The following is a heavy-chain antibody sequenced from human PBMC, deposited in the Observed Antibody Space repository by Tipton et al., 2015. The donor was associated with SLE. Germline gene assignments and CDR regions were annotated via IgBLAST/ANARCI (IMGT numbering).Heavy chain of an antibody. CDR3: ARDNWGKSEVRAFDI. D-gene: IGHD3-16*01. CDR2: IYTSGTT. Sequence: TLSLTCTVYGGSFSGYYWSWIRQPPGKGLEWIGRIYTSGTTHYNPSLKSRVTISMDTSKNHFSLQLISVTAADTAVYFCARDNWGKSEVRAFDIWGPGTVVTVSS. V-gene: IGHV4-4*07. J-gene: IGHJ3*02. CDR1: GGSFSGYY.